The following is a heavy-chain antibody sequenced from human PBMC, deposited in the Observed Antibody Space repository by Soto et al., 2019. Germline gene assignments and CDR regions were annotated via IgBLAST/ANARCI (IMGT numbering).Heavy chain of an antibody. J-gene: IGHJ4*02. V-gene: IGHV1-8*01. D-gene: IGHD2-2*02. CDR1: GYTFTSYD. CDR3: ARFHYCSSTSCYNGGYYFDY. CDR2: MNPNSGNT. Sequence: ASVKVSCKASGYTFTSYDINWVRQATGQGLEWMGWMNPNSGNTGYAQKFQGRVTMTRNTSISTAYMELSSLRYEDTAGYYCARFHYCSSTSCYNGGYYFDYWGQGTLVTVSS.